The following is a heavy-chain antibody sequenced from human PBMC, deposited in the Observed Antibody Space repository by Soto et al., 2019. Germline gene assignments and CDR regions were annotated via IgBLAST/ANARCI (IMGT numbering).Heavy chain of an antibody. J-gene: IGHJ6*02. D-gene: IGHD3-22*01. V-gene: IGHV1-8*01. CDR2: MNPNSGNT. CDR1: GYTFTSYY. CDR3: ARHGRGYYYDSSGYTDYGMDV. Sequence: ASVKVSCKASGYTFTSYYINWVRQATGQGLEWMGWMNPNSGNTGYAQKFQGRVTMTRNTSISTAYMELSSLRSEDTAVYYCARHGRGYYYDSSGYTDYGMDVWG.